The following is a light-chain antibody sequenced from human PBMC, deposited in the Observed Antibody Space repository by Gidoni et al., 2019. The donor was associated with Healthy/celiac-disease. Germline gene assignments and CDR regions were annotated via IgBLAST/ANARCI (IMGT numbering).Light chain of an antibody. CDR3: MQALQTPRYT. J-gene: IGKJ2*01. Sequence: AMNQSPLSLPVTPGEPASIPCTSSQSLLHRNGYNYLDWYLQKPGQSPQLLIYLGSTRASGVPDRYSGSGSGTDFTLKISRVEAEDVGVYYCMQALQTPRYTFGQGTKLEIK. V-gene: IGKV2-28*01. CDR2: LGS. CDR1: QSLLHRNGYNY.